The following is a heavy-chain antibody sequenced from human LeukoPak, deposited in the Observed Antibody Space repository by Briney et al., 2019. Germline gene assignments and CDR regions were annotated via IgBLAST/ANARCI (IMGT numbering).Heavy chain of an antibody. D-gene: IGHD3-3*01. J-gene: IGHJ3*02. CDR3: ARASSGEKAVVIMSHAFDI. CDR1: GGTFSSYA. V-gene: IGHV1-69*04. CDR2: IIPILGIA. Sequence: SVKVSCKASGGTFSSYAISWVRQAPGQGLEWMGRIIPILGIANYAQKFQGRVTITADKSTSTAYMELSSLRSEDTAVYYCARASSGEKAVVIMSHAFDIWGQGTMVTVSS.